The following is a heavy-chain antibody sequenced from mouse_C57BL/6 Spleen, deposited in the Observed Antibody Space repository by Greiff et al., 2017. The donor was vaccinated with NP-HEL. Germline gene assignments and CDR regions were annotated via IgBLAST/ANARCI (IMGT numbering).Heavy chain of an antibody. Sequence: EVHLVESGGGLVKPGGSLKLSCAASGFTFSDYGMHWVRQAPEKGLEWVAYISSGSSTIYYADTVKGRFTISRDNAKNNLFLQMTSLRSEDTAMYYCARDPYYYGSSYVAMDYWGQGTSVTVSS. CDR1: GFTFSDYG. V-gene: IGHV5-17*01. D-gene: IGHD1-1*01. CDR2: ISSGSSTI. CDR3: ARDPYYYGSSYVAMDY. J-gene: IGHJ4*01.